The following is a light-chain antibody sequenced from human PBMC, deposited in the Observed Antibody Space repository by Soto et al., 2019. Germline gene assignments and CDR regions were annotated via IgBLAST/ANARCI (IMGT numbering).Light chain of an antibody. J-gene: IGLJ1*01. V-gene: IGLV2-14*01. CDR1: SSDVGGYNY. Sequence: QSALTQPASVSGSPGQSSSISCTGTSSDVGGYNYVSWYQQHPGKAPKLMIYEVSNRPSGVSNRFSGSKSGNTASLTSSGLQAEDEADYYCRSKRSDPPVVFGTGTKVTVL. CDR2: EVS. CDR3: RSKRSDPPVV.